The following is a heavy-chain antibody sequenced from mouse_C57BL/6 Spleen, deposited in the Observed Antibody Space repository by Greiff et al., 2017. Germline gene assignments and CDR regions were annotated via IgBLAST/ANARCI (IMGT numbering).Heavy chain of an antibody. CDR3: ARSGVVLDY. CDR1: GYTFTDYN. Sequence: EVQLQQSGPELVKPGASVKIPCKASGYTFTDYNMDWVKQSHGKSLEWIGDINPNNGGTIYNQKFKGKATLTVDKSSRTAYMELLRLTSEDTAVYYCARSGVVLDYWGQGTTLTVSS. J-gene: IGHJ2*01. V-gene: IGHV1-18*01. CDR2: INPNNGGT. D-gene: IGHD1-1*01.